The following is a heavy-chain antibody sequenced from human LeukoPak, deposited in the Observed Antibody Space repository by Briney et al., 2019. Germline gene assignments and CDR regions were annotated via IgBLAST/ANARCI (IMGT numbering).Heavy chain of an antibody. Sequence: GGSLRLSCAASGFTFSSYGMHWVRQAPGKGLEWVAVIWYDGSNKYYADSVKGRFTISRDNSKNTLYLQMNSLRAEDTAIFYCVKGVTMVRGSREFDFWGQGTLVTVSS. V-gene: IGHV3-33*06. D-gene: IGHD3-10*01. CDR1: GFTFSSYG. J-gene: IGHJ4*02. CDR3: VKGVTMVRGSREFDF. CDR2: IWYDGSNK.